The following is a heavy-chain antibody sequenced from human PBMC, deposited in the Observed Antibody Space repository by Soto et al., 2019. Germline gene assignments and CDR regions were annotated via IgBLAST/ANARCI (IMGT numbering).Heavy chain of an antibody. CDR2: IYANGNT. CDR3: ASQGISGNYWEDFDY. V-gene: IGHV3-53*01. CDR1: GLSVSINY. Sequence: LRLSCAASGLSVSINYMSWVRQAPGRGLEWVSVIYANGNTYYADSVKGRFTLSRDNLKNRLYLQMNSLRADDTAVYYCASQGISGNYWEDFDYWGRGTLVTVSS. J-gene: IGHJ4*02. D-gene: IGHD1-26*01.